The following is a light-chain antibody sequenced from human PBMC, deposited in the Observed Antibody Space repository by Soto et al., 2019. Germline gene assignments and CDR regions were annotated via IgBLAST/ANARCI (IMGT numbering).Light chain of an antibody. CDR2: GAS. CDR1: QSVSSNY. V-gene: IGKV3-20*01. Sequence: EIVLTQSPGTLSLSPGERATLSCRASQSVSSNYLAWYQQKPGQAPRLLIYGASSRATVIPDRFSGSGSGTDFTLTISRLEPEDCAVYYCQQYAGTPPTFGPGTKVEI. J-gene: IGKJ3*01. CDR3: QQYAGTPPT.